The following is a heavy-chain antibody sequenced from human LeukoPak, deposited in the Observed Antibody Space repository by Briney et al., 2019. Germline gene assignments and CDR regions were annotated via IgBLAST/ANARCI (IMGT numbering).Heavy chain of an antibody. CDR1: GYSTSSGYY. V-gene: IGHV4-38-2*02. J-gene: IGHJ5*02. CDR3: ARVKQQLVPPSVGVGFDP. Sequence: PPETLSLTCTVSGYSTSSGYYWGWIRQPPGQGLEWIGSIYHSGSTYYNPSLKSRVTISVDTSKNQFSLKLSSVTAADTAVYYCARVKQQLVPPSVGVGFDPWGQGTLVTVSS. CDR2: IYHSGST. D-gene: IGHD6-13*01.